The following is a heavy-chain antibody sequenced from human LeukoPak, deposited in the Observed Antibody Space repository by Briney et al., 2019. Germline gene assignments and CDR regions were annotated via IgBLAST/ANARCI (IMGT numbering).Heavy chain of an antibody. Sequence: GSLRLSCTVSGFTFGDYVMSWVRQPPGKGLEWLGHISYSGSTIYNPSLNSRVTISLDTSKNQSSLNLNSVTAADTAVYYCARRVLMSSAGVPDTWLDPWGQGTLVTVSS. CDR1: GFTFGDYV. D-gene: IGHD3-10*01. V-gene: IGHV4-59*08. J-gene: IGHJ5*02. CDR3: ARRVLMSSAGVPDTWLDP. CDR2: ISYSGST.